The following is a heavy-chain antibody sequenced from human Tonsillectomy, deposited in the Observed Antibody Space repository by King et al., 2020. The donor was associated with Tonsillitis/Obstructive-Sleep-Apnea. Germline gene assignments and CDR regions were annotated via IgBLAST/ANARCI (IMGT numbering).Heavy chain of an antibody. D-gene: IGHD3-16*01. CDR3: AREGEGGFDY. J-gene: IGHJ4*02. Sequence: VQLVESGGGLVQPGGSLRLSCAASGFTFSDYWMSWVRQAPGKGLEWVANIKQEGGKKEYGDAVTGRFSISRDNAKNSVYLQMNSLRAEDGAVYYCAREGEGGFDYWGQGTLVTVSS. CDR1: GFTFSDYW. V-gene: IGHV3-7*04. CDR2: IKQEGGKK.